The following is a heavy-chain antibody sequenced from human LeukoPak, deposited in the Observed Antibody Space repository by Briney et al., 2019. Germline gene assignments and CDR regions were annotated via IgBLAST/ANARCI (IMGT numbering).Heavy chain of an antibody. Sequence: ASVKVSCKASGYTFTERGISWMRHVPGQGLERMGWISATSGNTYYAETFQDRVTMTTDASTSTAYMELRDLTVDDTAVYYCGKGSTGWSRDPWGQRTLVTVSS. CDR2: ISATSGNT. J-gene: IGHJ5*02. CDR3: GKGSTGWSRDP. V-gene: IGHV1-18*01. CDR1: GYTFTERG. D-gene: IGHD6-19*01.